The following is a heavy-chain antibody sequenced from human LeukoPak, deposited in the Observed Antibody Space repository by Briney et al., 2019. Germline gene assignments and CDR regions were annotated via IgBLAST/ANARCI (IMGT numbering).Heavy chain of an antibody. CDR1: GFTFSTYS. V-gene: IGHV3-21*04. D-gene: IGHD3-22*01. J-gene: IGHJ4*02. Sequence: GGSLRLSCAGSGFTFSTYSMNWVRQAPGKGLEWVSSITIRSIYIYYADSVKGRFTISRDNSKNTLYLQMNSLRAEDTAVYYCARGPPRMIVPIYWGQGTLVTVSS. CDR2: ITIRSIYI. CDR3: ARGPPRMIVPIY.